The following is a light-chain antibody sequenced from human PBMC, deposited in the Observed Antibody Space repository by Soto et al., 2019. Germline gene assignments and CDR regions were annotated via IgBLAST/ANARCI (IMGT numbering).Light chain of an antibody. CDR1: QSVRSSH. Sequence: EIVLTQSPGTLSLSPGERATLSCRASQSVRSSHLAWYQQMPGQAPRLLIYGASRRETGIPDLFSGSGAGTEFTLTISRLEPEDFAVDYCQQYGSSSWTFGQGTKVDIK. V-gene: IGKV3-20*01. CDR3: QQYGSSSWT. CDR2: GAS. J-gene: IGKJ1*01.